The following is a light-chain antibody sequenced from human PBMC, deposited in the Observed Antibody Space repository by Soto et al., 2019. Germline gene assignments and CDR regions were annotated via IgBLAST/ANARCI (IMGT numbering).Light chain of an antibody. V-gene: IGKV3-20*01. CDR2: GAS. CDR3: QQYGGSTMFT. J-gene: IGKJ2*01. CDR1: QSVSSSI. Sequence: EIVMTQSPGTLSSSPGERATLSCRASQSVSSSILAWYCQKADDAPSLLLYGASNSATGSPDSFSGSGSGTDVTLTISRVEPEDLAVYYCQQYGGSTMFTFGQGTKLEI.